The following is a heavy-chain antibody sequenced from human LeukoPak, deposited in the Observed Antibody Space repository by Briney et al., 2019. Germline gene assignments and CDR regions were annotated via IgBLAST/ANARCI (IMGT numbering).Heavy chain of an antibody. D-gene: IGHD3-10*01. CDR1: GFTFDDYA. J-gene: IGHJ4*02. V-gene: IGHV3-9*01. CDR2: ISWNSGSI. Sequence: GGSLRLSYAASGFTFDDYAMHWVRRAPGKGLEWVSGISWNSGSIGYADSVKGRFTISRDNAKHSLYLQMNSLRTEDTALYYCAKDDLGSGSYLSDWGQGTLVTVSS. CDR3: AKDDLGSGSYLSD.